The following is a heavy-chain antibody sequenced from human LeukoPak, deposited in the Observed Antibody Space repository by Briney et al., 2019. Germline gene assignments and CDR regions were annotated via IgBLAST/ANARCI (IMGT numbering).Heavy chain of an antibody. D-gene: IGHD6-25*01. CDR3: ARGPPRLNWFDP. CDR2: INGGNGNT. V-gene: IGHV1-3*01. Sequence: ASVKVSCTASGYTFTRYGISWVRQAPGQRLEWMGWINGGNGNTKYSQKLQGRVTITRDTSASTAYMELRSLRSEDTAVFYCARGPPRLNWFDPWGQGTLVTVSS. CDR1: GYTFTRYG. J-gene: IGHJ5*02.